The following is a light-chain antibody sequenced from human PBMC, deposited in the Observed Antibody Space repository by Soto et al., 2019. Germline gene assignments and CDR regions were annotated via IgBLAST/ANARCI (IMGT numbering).Light chain of an antibody. V-gene: IGLV1-44*01. CDR2: SSN. CDR1: SSNIGSNT. Sequence: QSALTQPPSASGTPGQRVTISCSGSSSNIGSNTVNWYQQLPGTAPKLLIYSSNQRPSGVPDRFSGFKSGTSASLAISGLQSEDEADYYCAAWDDSLNGYVFGTGTKVTVL. CDR3: AAWDDSLNGYV. J-gene: IGLJ1*01.